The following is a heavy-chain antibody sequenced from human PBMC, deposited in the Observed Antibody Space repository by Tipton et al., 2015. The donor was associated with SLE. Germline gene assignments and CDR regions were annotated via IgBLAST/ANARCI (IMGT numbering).Heavy chain of an antibody. CDR1: GGSIISSSHY. Sequence: TLSLTCTVSGGSIISSSHYWGWIRQPPGKGLEYIGSIYYSGSTYYNPSLKSRVTISVETPKTHFSLKMSSVTAADTAMYYCARLSSGTGDFEHWGQGTLVIVSS. CDR3: ARLSSGTGDFEH. J-gene: IGHJ4*02. D-gene: IGHD7-27*01. CDR2: IYYSGST. V-gene: IGHV4-39*01.